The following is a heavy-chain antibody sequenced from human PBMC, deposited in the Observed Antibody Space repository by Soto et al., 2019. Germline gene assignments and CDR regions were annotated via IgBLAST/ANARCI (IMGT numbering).Heavy chain of an antibody. CDR2: ISHDGGT. J-gene: IGHJ6*02. Sequence: QVQLQQWGAGLLRPSETLSLTSAFYGGSVDDFYWSWVRQSPGKGLEWVGEISHDGGTNYSPSLASRVAISIDTSTNHFSLHLRSVTAADTGLYYCARGQLVWYGDLTPYHRDMDVWGQGTTVTVSS. D-gene: IGHD3-10*01. V-gene: IGHV4-34*02. CDR3: ARGQLVWYGDLTPYHRDMDV. CDR1: GGSVDDFY.